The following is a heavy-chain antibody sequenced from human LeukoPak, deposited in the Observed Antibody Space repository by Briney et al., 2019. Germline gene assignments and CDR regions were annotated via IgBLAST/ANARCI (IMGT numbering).Heavy chain of an antibody. D-gene: IGHD3-22*01. V-gene: IGHV3-9*01. CDR1: GFTFDDYA. CDR2: ISRNSGSI. CDR3: AKDGLYYDSSGVYYYYGMDV. Sequence: GRSLRLSCAASGFTFDDYAMHWVRQAPGKGLEWVSGISRNSGSIGYADSVKGRFTISRDNAKNSLYLQMNSLRADDTALYYCAKDGLYYDSSGVYYYYGMDVWGQGTTVTVSS. J-gene: IGHJ6*02.